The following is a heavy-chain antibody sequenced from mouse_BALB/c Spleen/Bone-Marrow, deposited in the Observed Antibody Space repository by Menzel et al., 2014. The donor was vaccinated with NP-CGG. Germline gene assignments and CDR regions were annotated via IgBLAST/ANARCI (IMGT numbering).Heavy chain of an antibody. Sequence: EVKVEESGGGLVQPGGSLKLSCAASGFDFSRYWMSWVRQAPGKGLEWIGEINPDSSTINYTPPLKDKFIISRDNAKKTLYLQMSKVRSEDTALYYCARLGYYGGFAYWGQGTLVTVSA. CDR3: ARLGYYGGFAY. CDR2: INPDSSTI. V-gene: IGHV4-1*02. D-gene: IGHD2-3*01. J-gene: IGHJ3*01. CDR1: GFDFSRYW.